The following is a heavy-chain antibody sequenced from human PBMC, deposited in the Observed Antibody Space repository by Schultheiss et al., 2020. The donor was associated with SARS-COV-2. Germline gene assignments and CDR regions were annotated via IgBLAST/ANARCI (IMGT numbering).Heavy chain of an antibody. CDR3: ARGPLYSSGWSVDY. Sequence: GGSLRLSCAASGFTVSSNYMSWVRQAPGKVLEWVSVIYSGGSTYYADSVKGRFTISRHNSKNTLYLQMNSLRAEDTAVYYCARGPLYSSGWSVDYWGQGTLVTVSS. V-gene: IGHV3-53*04. J-gene: IGHJ4*02. CDR2: IYSGGST. D-gene: IGHD6-19*01. CDR1: GFTVSSNY.